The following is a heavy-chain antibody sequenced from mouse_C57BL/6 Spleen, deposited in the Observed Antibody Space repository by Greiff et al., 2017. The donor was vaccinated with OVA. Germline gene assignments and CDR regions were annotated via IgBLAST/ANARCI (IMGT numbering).Heavy chain of an antibody. CDR2: IYPRSGTT. V-gene: IGHV1-81*01. D-gene: IGHD2-5*01. J-gene: IGHJ3*01. Sequence: QVQLQQSGAELARPGASVQLSCKASGYTFTSYGISWVKQRTGQGLEWIGEIYPRSGTTYYNEKFKGKATLTADKSSSTAYMALRSLTSDDAAVYFCAIDDSNSDCAYWGQGTLLTVSA. CDR3: AIDDSNSDCAY. CDR1: GYTFTSYG.